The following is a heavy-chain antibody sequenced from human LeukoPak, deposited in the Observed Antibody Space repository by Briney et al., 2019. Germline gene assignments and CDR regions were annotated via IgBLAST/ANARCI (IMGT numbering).Heavy chain of an antibody. D-gene: IGHD2-15*01. Sequence: SETLSLTCTVSGGSISSHYWSWIRQPPGKGLEWIGYIYYSGSTNYNPSLKSRVTISVDTSKNQFSLKLSSVTAADTAVYYCARSLRQGYCSGGSCYPGHGMDVWGQGTTVTVSS. V-gene: IGHV4-59*11. CDR2: IYYSGST. CDR1: GGSISSHY. J-gene: IGHJ6*02. CDR3: ARSLRQGYCSGGSCYPGHGMDV.